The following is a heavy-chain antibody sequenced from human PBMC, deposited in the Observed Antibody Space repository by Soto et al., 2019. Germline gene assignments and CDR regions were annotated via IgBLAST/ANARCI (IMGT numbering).Heavy chain of an antibody. CDR3: ARDYSSSSWYYYGMDV. J-gene: IGHJ6*02. Sequence: ASVKVSCKASGYTFTSYYMHWVRQAPGQGLEWMGIINPSGGSTGYAQKFQGRVTMTRDTSTSTVYMELSSLRSEDTAVYYCARDYSSSSWYYYGMDVWGQGTTVTVSS. CDR1: GYTFTSYY. V-gene: IGHV1-46*01. D-gene: IGHD6-13*01. CDR2: INPSGGST.